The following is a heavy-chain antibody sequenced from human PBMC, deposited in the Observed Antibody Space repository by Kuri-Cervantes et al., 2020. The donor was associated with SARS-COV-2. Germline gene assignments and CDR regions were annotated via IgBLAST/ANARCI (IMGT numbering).Heavy chain of an antibody. J-gene: IGHJ4*02. CDR2: IYYSGST. V-gene: IGHV4-59*12. Sequence: SETLSLTCTVSGGSISSYYWSWIRQPPGKGLEWIGYIYYSGSTNYNPSLKSRVTISVDTSKNQFSLKLSSVTAADTAVYYCARWTSTYYYDSSGYAYWGQGTLVTVSS. D-gene: IGHD3-22*01. CDR3: ARWTSTYYYDSSGYAY. CDR1: GGSISSYY.